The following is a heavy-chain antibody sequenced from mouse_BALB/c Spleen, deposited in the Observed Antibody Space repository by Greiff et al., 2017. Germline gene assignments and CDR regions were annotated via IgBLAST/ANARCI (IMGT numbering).Heavy chain of an antibody. CDR1: GFSLTSYC. J-gene: IGHJ4*01. D-gene: IGHD2-4*01. CDR2: IWSGGST. CDR3: ARGPLYCDYGPYAMDY. Sequence: QVQLQQSGPGLVQPSQCLSITCTVSGFSLTSYCVHWVRQSPGKGLEWLGVIWSGGSTDYNAAFISRLSISKDNSKSQVFFKMNSLQANDTAIYYCARGPLYCDYGPYAMDYWGQGTSVTVSS. V-gene: IGHV2-2*02.